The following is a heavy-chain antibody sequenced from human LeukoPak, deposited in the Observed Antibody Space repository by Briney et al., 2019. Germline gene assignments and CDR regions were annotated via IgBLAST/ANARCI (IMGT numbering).Heavy chain of an antibody. Sequence: GASVKVSCKASGYTFTGYCMHWVRQAPGQGLEWMGGIIPIFATANYAQKFQGRVTITTDESTSTAYMEVSSLRSEDTAVYYCGRKAGDCGGGSCYSIDYWGQGTLVTVSS. CDR1: GYTFTGYC. CDR3: GRKAGDCGGGSCYSIDY. D-gene: IGHD2-15*01. V-gene: IGHV1-69*05. J-gene: IGHJ4*02. CDR2: IIPIFATA.